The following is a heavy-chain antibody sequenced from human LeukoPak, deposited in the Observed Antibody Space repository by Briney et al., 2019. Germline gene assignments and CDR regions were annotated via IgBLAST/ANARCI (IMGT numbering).Heavy chain of an antibody. J-gene: IGHJ3*02. V-gene: IGHV4-59*01. CDR1: GGSISSYY. CDR2: IYYSGST. D-gene: IGHD7-27*01. CDR3: ARDGFWGHAFDN. Sequence: SETLSLTCTVSGGSISSYYWSWIRQPPGKGLEWIGYIYYSGSTNYNPSLKSRVTISVDTSKNQFSLKLSSVTDADTALYSCARDGFWGHAFDNWGQGTMVTVSS.